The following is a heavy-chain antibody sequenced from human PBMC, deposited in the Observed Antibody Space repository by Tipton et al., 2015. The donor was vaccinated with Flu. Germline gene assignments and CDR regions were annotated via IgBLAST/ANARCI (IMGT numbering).Heavy chain of an antibody. CDR2: IYTGDSDS. V-gene: IGHV5-51*01. D-gene: IGHD3-3*02. CDR3: ARWTHFYGMDV. Sequence: QLVQSGAEVKKPGESVKISCQGSGFNFNATWIAWVRQVPGRGLEWMGNIYTGDSDSRYSPSFQGQVNISSDKSVSTAYLRVTSLKASDSALYYCARWTHFYGMDVWGQGTAVSVSS. J-gene: IGHJ6*02. CDR1: GFNFNATW.